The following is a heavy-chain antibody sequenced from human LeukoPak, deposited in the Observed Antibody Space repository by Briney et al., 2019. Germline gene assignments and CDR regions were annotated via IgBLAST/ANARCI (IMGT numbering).Heavy chain of an antibody. CDR1: GGSISSYY. CDR3: ARDRGSGSYGGLDY. Sequence: SETLSLTCTVSGGSISSYYWSWIRQPPGKGLEWIGYIYYSGSTNYNPSLKSRVTISVDTSKNQFSLKLSSVTAADTAVYYCARDRGSGSYGGLDYWGQGTLVTVSS. J-gene: IGHJ4*02. D-gene: IGHD3-10*01. CDR2: IYYSGST. V-gene: IGHV4-59*01.